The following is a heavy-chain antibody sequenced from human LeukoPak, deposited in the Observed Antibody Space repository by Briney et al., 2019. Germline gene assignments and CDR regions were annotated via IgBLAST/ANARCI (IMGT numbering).Heavy chain of an antibody. CDR3: ARLGENVSGGYDPHKYYFDY. CDR2: INYRGST. CDR1: GGSITNSDYY. Sequence: SETLSLTCTVSGGSITNSDYYWDWIRQPPGKGPEWIGSINYRGSTYYNPSLESRVTISVDTSKNQFSLKLSSVTAADTAVYYCARLGENVSGGYDPHKYYFDYWGQGTLVTVSS. V-gene: IGHV4-39*01. J-gene: IGHJ4*02. D-gene: IGHD5-12*01.